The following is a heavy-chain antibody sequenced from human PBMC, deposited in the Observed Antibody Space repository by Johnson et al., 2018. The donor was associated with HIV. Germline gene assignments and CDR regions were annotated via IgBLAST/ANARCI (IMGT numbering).Heavy chain of an antibody. J-gene: IGHJ3*02. D-gene: IGHD1-20*01. CDR1: GFMFYKYA. Sequence: VQLVESGGGVVQPGRSLRLSCAASGFMFYKYAISWVHQAPGKGREWVSGISGSGVDSYADFVKGRFTISRDNSKNMLHLQMKSLRAEDTAVYYCAKLTGGGGYDAFDIWGQGTMVTVSS. CDR3: AKLTGGGGYDAFDI. CDR2: ISGSGVD. V-gene: IGHV3-23*04.